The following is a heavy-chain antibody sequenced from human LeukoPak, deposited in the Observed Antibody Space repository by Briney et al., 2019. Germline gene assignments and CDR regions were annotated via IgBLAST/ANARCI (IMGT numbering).Heavy chain of an antibody. CDR1: GYTFTSYG. V-gene: IGHV1-18*01. J-gene: IGHJ4*02. Sequence: GASVKVSCKASGYTFTSYGISWVRQAPGQGLEWMGWISAYNGNTNYAQKLQGRVTMTTDTSTSTAYMELRSLRSDDTAVYYCARDGDFGVVTPPPPFDYWGQGTLVTVSS. CDR2: ISAYNGNT. CDR3: ARDGDFGVVTPPPPFDY. D-gene: IGHD3-3*01.